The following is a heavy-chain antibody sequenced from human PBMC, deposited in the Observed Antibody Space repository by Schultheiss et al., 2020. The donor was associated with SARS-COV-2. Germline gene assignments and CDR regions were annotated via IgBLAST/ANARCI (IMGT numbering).Heavy chain of an antibody. Sequence: QTLSLTCTVSGGSLSGYYWSWIRQPPGKGLEWIGYIYYSGSTNYNPSLKSRVTISVDTSKNQLSLKLSSVTAADTAVYYCAGLYCGGDCSPLQYYFYGMDVWGQGTTVTVSS. D-gene: IGHD2-21*01. J-gene: IGHJ6*02. V-gene: IGHV4-59*08. CDR1: GGSLSGYY. CDR2: IYYSGST. CDR3: AGLYCGGDCSPLQYYFYGMDV.